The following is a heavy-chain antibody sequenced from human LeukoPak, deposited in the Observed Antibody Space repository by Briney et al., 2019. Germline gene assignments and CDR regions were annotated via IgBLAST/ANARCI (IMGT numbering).Heavy chain of an antibody. CDR3: ARCRYCSSTSCLGHYYYYGMDV. Sequence: ASVKVPCTASGGTFSSYAISWVRQAPGQGLEWMGGIIPIFGTANYAQKFQGRVTITADESTSTAYMELSSLRSEDTAVYYCARCRYCSSTSCLGHYYYYGMDVWGKGTTVTVSS. J-gene: IGHJ6*04. V-gene: IGHV1-69*13. CDR2: IIPIFGTA. D-gene: IGHD2-2*01. CDR1: GGTFSSYA.